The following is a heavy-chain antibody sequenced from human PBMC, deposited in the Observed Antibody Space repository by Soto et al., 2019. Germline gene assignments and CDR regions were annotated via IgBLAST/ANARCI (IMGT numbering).Heavy chain of an antibody. D-gene: IGHD1-1*01. CDR3: TKDEADNGNDGDFDY. J-gene: IGHJ4*02. CDR2: IKNKRTT. V-gene: IGHV3-15*01. Sequence: EVHLVESGGGLVKPGGSLRLSCAASGLPFSKAWMSWVRQAPGKGLEWVGRIKNKRTTDYAAPVRDRFTISRDDSQNMVYLQMESMKTEDTAVYYCTKDEADNGNDGDFDYWGQGTLVTVSS. CDR1: GLPFSKAW.